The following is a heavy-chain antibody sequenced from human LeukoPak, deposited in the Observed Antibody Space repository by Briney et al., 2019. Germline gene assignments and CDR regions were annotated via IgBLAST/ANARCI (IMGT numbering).Heavy chain of an antibody. V-gene: IGHV3-23*01. D-gene: IGHD6-19*01. CDR1: GLHFSGTA. Sequence: GGSLRLSYAASGLHFSGTAMSWVRQAPGKGLERVSAISHDGMNAYYADSVKGRFTISRDNSKKTVSLEMSSLTAADTGVYYCAKDGAQYSSGPECDPRGQGALVTVSP. CDR3: AKDGAQYSSGPECDP. CDR2: ISHDGMNA. J-gene: IGHJ5*02.